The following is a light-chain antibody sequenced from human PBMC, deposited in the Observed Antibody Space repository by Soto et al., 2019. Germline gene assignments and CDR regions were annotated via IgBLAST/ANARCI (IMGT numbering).Light chain of an antibody. V-gene: IGLV7-43*01. CDR1: TGAVTSAHS. J-gene: IGLJ2*01. CDR2: STN. Sequence: QAVVTQEPSLTVSPGGTVTLTCASNTGAVTSAHSPNWFQQQPGQAPRALIYSTNNKHSWTPARFSGSLLGGKAALTLSGVQPDDDADYYGLRSCGGGQVVFGGGTKLTVL. CDR3: LRSCGGGQVV.